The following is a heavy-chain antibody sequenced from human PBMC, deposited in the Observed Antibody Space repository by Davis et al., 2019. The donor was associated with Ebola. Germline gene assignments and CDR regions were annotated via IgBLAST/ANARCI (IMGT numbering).Heavy chain of an antibody. CDR2: IYYSGTT. J-gene: IGHJ4*02. D-gene: IGHD5-18*01. CDR3: ARGAPFLRGYSYYLPPAHLYYFDY. CDR1: GGSISSYY. Sequence: MPGGSLRLSCTVSGGSISSYYWSWIRQPPGKGLEWIGYIYYSGTTNYNPSLKSRVTISVDTSKNQFSLKLSSVTAADTAVYYCARGAPFLRGYSYYLPPAHLYYFDYWGQGTLVTVSS. V-gene: IGHV4-59*12.